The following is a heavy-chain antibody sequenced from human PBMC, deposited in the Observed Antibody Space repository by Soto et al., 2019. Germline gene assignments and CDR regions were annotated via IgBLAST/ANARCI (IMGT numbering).Heavy chain of an antibody. V-gene: IGHV4-59*08. D-gene: IGHD1-26*01. CDR3: ARHEARNWEFDY. Sequence: PSETPSLACTVSGGSISSYYWSWIRQPPGKGLEWIGYTYYSGSTNYNPSLKSRVTISVDTSKNQFSLKLSSVTAADTAVYYCARHEARNWEFDYWGQGTLVTVSS. J-gene: IGHJ4*02. CDR1: GGSISSYY. CDR2: TYYSGST.